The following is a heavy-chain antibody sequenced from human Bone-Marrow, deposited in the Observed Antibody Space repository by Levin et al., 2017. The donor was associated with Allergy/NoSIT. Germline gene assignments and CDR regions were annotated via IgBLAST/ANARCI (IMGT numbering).Heavy chain of an antibody. CDR3: AKGRGMEHCSSANCQNIDL. CDR1: GFTFSGYG. V-gene: IGHV3-23*01. J-gene: IGHJ5*02. D-gene: IGHD2-2*01. CDR2: ISGSGVMT. Sequence: GGSLRLSCSASGFTFSGYGMIWVRQAPGKGLEWVSAISGSGVMTYYADSVKGRFSISRDNSKNTLFLQMSSLRPEDTAIYYCAKGRGMEHCSSANCQNIDLWGQGTRVAVYS.